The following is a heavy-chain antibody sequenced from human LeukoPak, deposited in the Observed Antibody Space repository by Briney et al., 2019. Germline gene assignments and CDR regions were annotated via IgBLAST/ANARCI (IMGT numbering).Heavy chain of an antibody. CDR1: GFTFDDYA. Sequence: GGSLRLSCAASGFTFDDYAMHWVRQAPGKGLEWVSGISWNSGSIGYADSVKGQFTISRDNAKNSLYLQMNSLRAEDMALYYCAKDIGKYSSSWQFDYWGQGTLVTVSS. J-gene: IGHJ4*02. V-gene: IGHV3-9*03. CDR3: AKDIGKYSSSWQFDY. D-gene: IGHD6-13*01. CDR2: ISWNSGSI.